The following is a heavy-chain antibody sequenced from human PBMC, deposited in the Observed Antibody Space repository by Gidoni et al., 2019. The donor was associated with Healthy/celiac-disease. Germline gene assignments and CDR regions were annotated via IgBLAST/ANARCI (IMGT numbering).Heavy chain of an antibody. D-gene: IGHD3-10*01. J-gene: IGHJ3*02. V-gene: IGHV3-30-3*01. Sequence: TFSSYAMHWVRQAPGKGLEWVAVISYDGSNKYYADSVKGRFTISRDNSKNTLYLQMNSLRAEDTAMYYCAREPEGRRSAFDIWGQGTMVTVSS. CDR1: TFSSYA. CDR3: AREPEGRRSAFDI. CDR2: ISYDGSNK.